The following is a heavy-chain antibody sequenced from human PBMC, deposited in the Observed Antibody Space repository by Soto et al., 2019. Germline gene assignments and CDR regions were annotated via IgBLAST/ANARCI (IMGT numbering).Heavy chain of an antibody. V-gene: IGHV3-30*18. CDR3: AKDAYNAAFDV. J-gene: IGHJ3*01. Sequence: SCATSGFSFNIFGMHWVRQAPGKALEWVGLISKNGDNQYYGDSAKGRFIISRDNPKNSLYLQLHSLRPDDTAVYYCAKDAYNAAFDVWGQGTMGTVSS. CDR1: GFSFNIFG. D-gene: IGHD1-1*01. CDR2: ISKNGDNQ.